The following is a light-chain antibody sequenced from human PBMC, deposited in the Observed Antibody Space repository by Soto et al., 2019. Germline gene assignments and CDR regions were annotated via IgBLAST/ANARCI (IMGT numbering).Light chain of an antibody. J-gene: IGLJ3*02. V-gene: IGLV2-8*01. CDR3: SSVGGNHWV. Sequence: QSALTQPPSASGSPGQSVTISCTGTSSDVGGYNHVSWYQQHPGKAPKLMIFEVSNRPSGVPDRFSGSKPGNTASLAGSLLQAADDADYCCSSVGGNHWVFGGGTQLPVL. CDR2: EVS. CDR1: SSDVGGYNH.